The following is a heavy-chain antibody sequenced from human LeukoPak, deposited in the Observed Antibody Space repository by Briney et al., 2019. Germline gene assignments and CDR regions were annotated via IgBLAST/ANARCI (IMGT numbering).Heavy chain of an antibody. Sequence: SETLSLTCTVSGGSISSYYWSWIRQPPGQGLEWIGYIYYSGSTNYNPSLKSRVIISRDTSKNQFSLNLSSVTAADTAVYYCARGYTDGWLIGYWSQGTLVTVSS. J-gene: IGHJ4*02. CDR3: ARGYTDGWLIGY. V-gene: IGHV4-59*08. D-gene: IGHD6-19*01. CDR2: IYYSGST. CDR1: GGSISSYY.